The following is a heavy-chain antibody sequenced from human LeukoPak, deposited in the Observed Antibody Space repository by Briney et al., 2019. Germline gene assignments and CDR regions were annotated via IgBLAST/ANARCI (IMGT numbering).Heavy chain of an antibody. V-gene: IGHV5-51*01. CDR1: GYSFTSYW. J-gene: IGHJ6*02. CDR2: IYPGDSDT. Sequence: GESLKISCKGSGYSFTSYWIGGVRQMPGKGLEWMGIIYPGDSDTRYSPSFQGQVTISADKSISTAYLQWSSLKASDTAMYYCATYSSSSDYYYYGMDVWGQGTTVTVSS. CDR3: ATYSSSSDYYYYGMDV. D-gene: IGHD6-6*01.